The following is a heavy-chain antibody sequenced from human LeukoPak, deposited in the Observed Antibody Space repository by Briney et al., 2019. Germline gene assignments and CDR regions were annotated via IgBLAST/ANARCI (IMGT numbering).Heavy chain of an antibody. D-gene: IGHD3-3*01. V-gene: IGHV4-39*01. CDR2: IYYSGST. CDR1: GGSISSSSHY. CDR3: ASTTIRFLEWLLFDY. Sequence: PSETLSLTCTVSGGSISSSSHYWGWIRQPPGKGLEWIGSIYYSGSTYYNPSLKSRVTISVDTSKNQFSLKLSSVTAADTAVYYCASTTIRFLEWLLFDYWGQGTLVTVSS. J-gene: IGHJ4*02.